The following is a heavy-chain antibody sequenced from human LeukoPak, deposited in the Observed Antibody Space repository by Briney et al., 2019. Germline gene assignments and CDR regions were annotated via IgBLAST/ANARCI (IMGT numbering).Heavy chain of an antibody. J-gene: IGHJ4*02. Sequence: GGSLRLSCAASGFTFSSYGMHWVRQAPGKGLEWVAVISFDGSNKYYADSVKGRFTISRDNSKNTPYLQMNSLRAEDTAVYYCAKALLWFGESPKDYWGQGTLVTVSS. V-gene: IGHV3-30*18. D-gene: IGHD3-10*01. CDR3: AKALLWFGESPKDY. CDR2: ISFDGSNK. CDR1: GFTFSSYG.